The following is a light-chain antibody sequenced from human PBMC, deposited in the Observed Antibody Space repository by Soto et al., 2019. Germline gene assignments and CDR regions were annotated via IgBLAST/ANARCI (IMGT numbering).Light chain of an antibody. J-gene: IGLJ1*01. Sequence: QSVPTQPRSVSGSPGQSVTISCSGTSSDVGGYNYVSWYQQYPGKAPKLMIYDVSKRPSGVPDRFSGSKSGNTASLTITGLQAEDEADYYCCSYAGRYTYVFGTGTKVTVL. V-gene: IGLV2-11*01. CDR1: SSDVGGYNY. CDR3: CSYAGRYTYV. CDR2: DVS.